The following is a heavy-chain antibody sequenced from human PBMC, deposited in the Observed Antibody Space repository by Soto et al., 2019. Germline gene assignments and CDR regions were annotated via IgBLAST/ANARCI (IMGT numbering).Heavy chain of an antibody. J-gene: IGHJ3*02. CDR1: GFTVSYNY. Sequence: EVQLVESGGGLVQPGGSLRLSCSVSGFTVSYNYMRWVRQAPGKGLEWVSVIYRGGDTYYADSVKGRVTISRDNSKNTLELQMDSGRCEDTAVYYCAKERGSVGEYWLGDAFAIWGQGTPVTVCS. V-gene: IGHV3-53*04. CDR2: IYRGGDT. CDR3: AKERGSVGEYWLGDAFAI. D-gene: IGHD3-22*01.